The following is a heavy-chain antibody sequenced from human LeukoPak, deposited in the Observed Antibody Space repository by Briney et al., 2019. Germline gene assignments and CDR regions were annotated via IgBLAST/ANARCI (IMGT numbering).Heavy chain of an antibody. V-gene: IGHV1-18*01. CDR3: ARDHYYDSSGYYYDRGSGNWFDP. CDR1: GYTFTSYG. Sequence: ASVKVSCKASGYTFTSYGISWVRQAPGQGLEWMGWISAYNGNTNYAQKLQGRVTMTTDTSTSTAYMELRSLRSDDTAVYYCARDHYYDSSGYYYDRGSGNWFDPWGQGTLVTVSS. D-gene: IGHD3-22*01. CDR2: ISAYNGNT. J-gene: IGHJ5*02.